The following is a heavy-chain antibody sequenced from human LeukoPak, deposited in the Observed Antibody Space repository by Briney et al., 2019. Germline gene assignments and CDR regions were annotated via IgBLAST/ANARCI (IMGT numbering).Heavy chain of an antibody. V-gene: IGHV3-30*02. CDR3: AKDSRYYYVDY. CDR2: IRYDGSKE. J-gene: IGHJ4*02. Sequence: GGSLRLSCAASGFTFSSYGMHWVRQAPGKGLEWVAFIRYDGSKEYYADSVKGRFTISRDNSENTLYLQMNSLKTEDTAVYYCAKDSRYYYVDYWGQGTLVTVSS. D-gene: IGHD1-14*01. CDR1: GFTFSSYG.